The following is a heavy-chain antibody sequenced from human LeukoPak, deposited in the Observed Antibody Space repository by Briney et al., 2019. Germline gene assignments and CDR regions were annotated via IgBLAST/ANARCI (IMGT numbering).Heavy chain of an antibody. CDR3: ARDVSAYSTLVFPDHGRFDP. CDR1: GGTFSSYA. Sequence: VASVKVSCKASGGTFSSYAISWVRQAPGQGLEWMGGIIPIFGTANYAQKFQGRVTITADESTSTAYMELSSLRSEDTAVYYCARDVSAYSTLVFPDHGRFDPWGQGTLVTVSS. CDR2: IIPIFGTA. V-gene: IGHV1-69*13. J-gene: IGHJ5*02. D-gene: IGHD4-11*01.